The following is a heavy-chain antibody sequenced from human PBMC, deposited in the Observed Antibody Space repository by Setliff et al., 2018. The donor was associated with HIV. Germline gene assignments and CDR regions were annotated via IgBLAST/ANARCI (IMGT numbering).Heavy chain of an antibody. CDR1: GYTFTSYY. CDR2: INPSGGSA. D-gene: IGHD3-22*01. J-gene: IGHJ3*02. CDR3: ARDYFDSSAYHYGFGAFDI. V-gene: IGHV1-46*01. Sequence: RASVKVSCKASGYTFTSYYLHWVRQAPGQGLEWMGMINPSGGSASYAQKFQGRVTTSRDTSTSTVYMELSSLRSEDTAVYYCARDYFDSSAYHYGFGAFDIWGQGTMVTVSS.